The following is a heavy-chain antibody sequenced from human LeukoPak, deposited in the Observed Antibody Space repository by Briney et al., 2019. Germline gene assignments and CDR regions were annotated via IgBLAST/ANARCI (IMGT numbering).Heavy chain of an antibody. D-gene: IGHD6-19*01. Sequence: GGSLRLSCAASGFTFSSYWMSWVRQAPGEGLEWVANIKQDESENWYVDSVKGRFTISRDNSKNTLYLQMNSLRAEDTAVYYCAKDSSGWSSRLYYFDYWGQGTLVTVSS. CDR2: IKQDESEN. CDR1: GFTFSSYW. J-gene: IGHJ4*02. V-gene: IGHV3-7*03. CDR3: AKDSSGWSSRLYYFDY.